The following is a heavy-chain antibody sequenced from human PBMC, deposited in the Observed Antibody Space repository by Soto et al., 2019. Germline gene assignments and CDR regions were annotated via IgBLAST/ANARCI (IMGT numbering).Heavy chain of an antibody. Sequence: SETLSLTCGVYGGSFSNYYWSWIRQPPGKGLEWIGEINHSGSTNYNPSLESRVSISVDTSKRQFSLKLYSVTAADTAVYYCALGRVLSHPTFGIDGRAQGTTDTGSS. CDR1: GGSFSNYY. V-gene: IGHV4-34*01. CDR2: INHSGST. D-gene: IGHD3-3*01. CDR3: ALGRVLSHPTFGIDG. J-gene: IGHJ6*02.